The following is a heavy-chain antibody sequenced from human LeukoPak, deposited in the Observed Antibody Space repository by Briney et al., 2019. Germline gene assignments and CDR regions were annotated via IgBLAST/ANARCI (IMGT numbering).Heavy chain of an antibody. Sequence: PARSLTLSCPASGFTFSSYWMHWDRQVQGKGLVWVARINTYGTSTTYGDSVEGRFTISRDNAKNTLYLEMNSLRDDETAVYYCARGSTTVTTKDWFDPWGQGTQVTVSS. V-gene: IGHV3-74*03. CDR3: ARGSTTVTTKDWFDP. J-gene: IGHJ5*02. D-gene: IGHD4-17*01. CDR1: GFTFSSYW. CDR2: INTYGTST.